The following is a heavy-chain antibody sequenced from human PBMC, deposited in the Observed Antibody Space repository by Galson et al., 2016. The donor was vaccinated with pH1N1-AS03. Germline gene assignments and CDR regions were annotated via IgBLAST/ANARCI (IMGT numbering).Heavy chain of an antibody. V-gene: IGHV4-59*01. Sequence: ETLSLTCTVSGGSINSYHWNWIRPSPGKGLEWIGYIHYTGSTAYNPSLKSRVTISVDTSKKEFSLKLTSMTAADTAVYYCARGLYASGTSLNYWGPGNLVTVSS. CDR1: GGSINSYH. D-gene: IGHD3-10*01. CDR3: ARGLYASGTSLNY. J-gene: IGHJ4*02. CDR2: IHYTGST.